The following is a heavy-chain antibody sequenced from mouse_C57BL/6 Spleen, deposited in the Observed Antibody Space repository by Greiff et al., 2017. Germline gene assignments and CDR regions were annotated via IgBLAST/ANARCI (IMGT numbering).Heavy chain of an antibody. CDR3: ARVGYYGSSYDY. CDR1: GYSITSGYY. J-gene: IGHJ2*01. D-gene: IGHD1-1*01. V-gene: IGHV3-6*01. CDR2: ISYDGSN. Sequence: EVQLVESGPGLVKPSQSLSLTCSVTGYSITSGYYWNWIRQFPGNKLEWMGYISYDGSNNYNPSLKNRISITRDTSKNQFFLKLNSVTTEDTATYYCARVGYYGSSYDYWGQGTTLTVSS.